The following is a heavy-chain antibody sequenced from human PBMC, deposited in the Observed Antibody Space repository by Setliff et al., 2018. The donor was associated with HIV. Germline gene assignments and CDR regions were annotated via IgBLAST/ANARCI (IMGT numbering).Heavy chain of an antibody. J-gene: IGHJ6*02. D-gene: IGHD3-10*01. Sequence: GASVKVSCKASGYTFTSYYIHWVRQAPGQGLEWMGRINPSGGSTSYAQKFQGRVTMTRDTSINAAYMELRGLRSDDTAVYYCARDLRITMVRGVMRDYYYYGMDVWGQGTTVTVSS. CDR3: ARDLRITMVRGVMRDYYYYGMDV. CDR1: GYTFTSYY. CDR2: INPSGGST. V-gene: IGHV1-2*02.